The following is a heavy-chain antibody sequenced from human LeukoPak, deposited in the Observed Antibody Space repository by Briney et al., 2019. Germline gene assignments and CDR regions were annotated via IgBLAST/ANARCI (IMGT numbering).Heavy chain of an antibody. CDR2: INQDGSEK. V-gene: IGHV3-7*02. CDR1: GFTFSDFQ. CDR3: ARGAFLEYFQH. Sequence: GGSLRLSCAASGFTFSDFQMTWVRQAPGKGLEWVANINQDGSEKYYADSVKGRFTISRDNAKNSLYLQMNSLRAEDTAVYYCARGAFLEYFQHWGQGTLVTVSS. D-gene: IGHD4/OR15-4a*01. J-gene: IGHJ1*01.